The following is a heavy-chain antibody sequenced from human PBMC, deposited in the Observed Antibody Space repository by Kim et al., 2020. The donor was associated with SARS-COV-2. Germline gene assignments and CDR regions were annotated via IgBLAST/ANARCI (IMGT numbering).Heavy chain of an antibody. CDR2: T. Sequence: TYYNPSLKSRVTISVDTAKNQFSLKRSSVTAADTAVFYCATTRRLPRFDYWGQGTLVTVSS. J-gene: IGHJ4*02. D-gene: IGHD4-17*01. CDR3: ATTRRLPRFDY. V-gene: IGHV4-39*01.